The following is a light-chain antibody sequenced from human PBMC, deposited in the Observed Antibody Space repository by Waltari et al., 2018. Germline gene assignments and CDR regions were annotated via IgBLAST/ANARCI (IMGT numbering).Light chain of an antibody. J-gene: IGKJ4*01. V-gene: IGKV1-39*01. CDR3: QQHHDNPT. CDR1: QDIYNY. CDR2: AAS. Sequence: DIQMTQSPSSLSASVGDRVSITCRASQDIYNYLNWYQHKPGYAPKVLVYAASTLQSGVPSRFIGSGSVTDYNLTISSLQVEDFATYYCQQHHDNPTFGGGTRLEIK.